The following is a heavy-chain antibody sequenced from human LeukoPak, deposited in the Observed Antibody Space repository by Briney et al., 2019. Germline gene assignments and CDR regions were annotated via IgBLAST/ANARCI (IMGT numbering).Heavy chain of an antibody. CDR1: GFTFSSYA. V-gene: IGHV3-30-3*01. D-gene: IGHD2-2*02. CDR3: ARDGGRDIVVVPAAISPTVYPVEVYYYGMDV. Sequence: PGGSLRLSCAASGFTFSSYAMHSVRQAPGKGLEWVAVISYDGSNKYYADSVKGRFTISRDNSKNTLYLQMNSLRAEDTAVYYCARDGGRDIVVVPAAISPTVYPVEVYYYGMDVWGQGTTVTVSS. CDR2: ISYDGSNK. J-gene: IGHJ6*02.